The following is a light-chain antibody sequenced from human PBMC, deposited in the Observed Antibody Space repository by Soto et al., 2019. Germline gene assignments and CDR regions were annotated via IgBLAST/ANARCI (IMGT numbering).Light chain of an antibody. CDR1: SSNIGSNY. Sequence: QSVLTQPPSASRTPGQRVTISCSGSSSNIGSNYVYWYQQLPGTAPKLLIYSSNQRPSGVPDRFSGSKSGTSASLAISGLRSEDEAHYYCAAWDDSLSGPVFGGGTKLTVL. CDR2: SSN. CDR3: AAWDDSLSGPV. V-gene: IGLV1-47*02. J-gene: IGLJ3*02.